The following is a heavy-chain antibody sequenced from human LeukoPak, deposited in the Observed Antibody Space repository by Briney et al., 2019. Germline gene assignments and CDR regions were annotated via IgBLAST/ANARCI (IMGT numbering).Heavy chain of an antibody. CDR3: ARAYYGSGSYLYFDY. V-gene: IGHV3-33*01. D-gene: IGHD3-10*01. J-gene: IGHJ4*02. CDR2: IWYDGSNK. Sequence: PGGSLRLSCAASGFTFSSYGMHWVRRAPGKGLEWVAVIWYDGSNKYYADSVKGRFTISRDNSKNTLYLQMNSLRAEDTAVYYCARAYYGSGSYLYFDYWGQGTLVTVSS. CDR1: GFTFSSYG.